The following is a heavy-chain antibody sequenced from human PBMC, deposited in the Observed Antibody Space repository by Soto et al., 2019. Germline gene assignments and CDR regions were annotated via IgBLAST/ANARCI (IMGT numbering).Heavy chain of an antibody. CDR2: IYYSGTT. J-gene: IGHJ1*01. V-gene: IGHV4-31*03. CDR3: VATRGYDIYYCGS. D-gene: IGHD5-12*01. CDR1: GLSIKSGGYY. Sequence: SETLSLTCSVSGLSIKSGGYYWTWIRQHPERGLEWIGYIYYSGTTYFNPSLESRISMSVYLSMNQFSMRLTSVTDADMAVYYCVATRGYDIYYCGSWGPGDQVHVSS.